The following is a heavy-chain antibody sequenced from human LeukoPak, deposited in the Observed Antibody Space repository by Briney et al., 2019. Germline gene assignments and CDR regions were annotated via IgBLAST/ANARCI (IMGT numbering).Heavy chain of an antibody. CDR3: AKSVRLLLPYYFDY. CDR1: GFTLSSFE. CDR2: ISSSGRTT. V-gene: IGHV3-48*03. Sequence: HTGGSLRLSCAASGFTLSSFEMNWVRQAPGKGLEWVSYISSSGRTTYYADSVKGRFTISRDNSKNTLYLQMNSLRAEDTAVYYCAKSVRLLLPYYFDYWGQGTLVTVSS. J-gene: IGHJ4*02. D-gene: IGHD2-15*01.